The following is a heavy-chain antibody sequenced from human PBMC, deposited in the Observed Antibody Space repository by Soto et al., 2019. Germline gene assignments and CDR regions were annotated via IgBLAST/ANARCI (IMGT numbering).Heavy chain of an antibody. J-gene: IGHJ6*02. Sequence: GGSLRLSCAASGFSFSSYAMTWVRQAPGRGLEWVSAISGSGSPTYYADSVKGRFTISRDNSKNTLYLQMNSLRADDAAVYYCARDMSGGTYNYYYGMDVWGQGTTVTVSS. V-gene: IGHV3-23*01. CDR2: ISGSGSPT. CDR3: ARDMSGGTYNYYYGMDV. CDR1: GFSFSSYA. D-gene: IGHD1-26*01.